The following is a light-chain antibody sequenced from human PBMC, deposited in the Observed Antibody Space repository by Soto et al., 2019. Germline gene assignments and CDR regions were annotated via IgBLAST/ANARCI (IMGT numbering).Light chain of an antibody. CDR3: MQTLQTPPFT. CDR2: LGS. Sequence: DLVMTQSPLSLPVTPGEPASISCRSSQSLLHSNGYNYLDWYLQKPGQSPQLLIYLGSNRASGVPDRFSGTGSGTDFTLKISRVEADDVGVYYCMQTLQTPPFTFGPGTKVDIK. V-gene: IGKV2-28*01. J-gene: IGKJ3*01. CDR1: QSLLHSNGYNY.